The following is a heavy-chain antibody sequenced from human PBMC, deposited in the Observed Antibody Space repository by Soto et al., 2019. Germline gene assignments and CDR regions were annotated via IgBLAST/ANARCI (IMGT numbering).Heavy chain of an antibody. CDR3: ARVAPPTKYSSSWHCGND. J-gene: IGHJ4*02. CDR2: IIAYNGTK. D-gene: IGHD6-13*01. CDR1: GYTFTSYG. V-gene: IGHV1-18*01. Sequence: QVQLVQSGAEVKKPGASVKVSCKASGYTFTSYGISWLRQAPGQGREWMRWIIAYNGTKNYAQKLQGRVTMTTDTSTSTAYMELRGLRSDDTAVYYGARVAPPTKYSSSWHCGNDWGQGTLVTVSS.